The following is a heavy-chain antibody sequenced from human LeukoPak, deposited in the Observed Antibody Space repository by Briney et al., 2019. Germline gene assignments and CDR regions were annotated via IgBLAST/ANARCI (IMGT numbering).Heavy chain of an antibody. J-gene: IGHJ6*02. Sequence: GGSLRLSCAASGFTFSNAWMSWVRQAPGKGLVWVSRINSDGSSTSYADSVKGRFTISRDNAKNTLYLQMNSLRAEDTAVYYCARVEDGYNWGYYYYYYGMDVWGQGTTVTVSS. CDR1: GFTFSNAW. CDR2: INSDGSST. V-gene: IGHV3-74*01. D-gene: IGHD5-24*01. CDR3: ARVEDGYNWGYYYYYYGMDV.